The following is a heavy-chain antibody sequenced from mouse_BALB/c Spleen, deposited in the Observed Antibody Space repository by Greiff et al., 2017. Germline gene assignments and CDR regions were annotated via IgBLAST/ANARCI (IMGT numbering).Heavy chain of an antibody. CDR3: AREGYDGYAMGY. CDR1: GFTFSSYA. J-gene: IGHJ4*01. D-gene: IGHD2-2*01. CDR2: ISSGGST. Sequence: EVMLVESGGGLVKPGGSLKLSCAASGFTFSSYAMSWVRQTPEKRLEWVASISSGGSTYYPDSVKGRFTISRDNARNILYLQMSSLRSEDTAMYYCAREGYDGYAMGYWGQGTSVTVSS. V-gene: IGHV5-6-5*01.